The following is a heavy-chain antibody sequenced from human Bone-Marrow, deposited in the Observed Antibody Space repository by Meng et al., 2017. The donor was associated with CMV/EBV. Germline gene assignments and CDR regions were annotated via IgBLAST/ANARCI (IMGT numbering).Heavy chain of an antibody. D-gene: IGHD3-22*01. Sequence: GGSLRLSCAASGFTFSSYWMSWVRQAPGKGLEWVANIKQDGSEKYYVDSVKGRFTISRDNAKNSLYLQMNSLRAEDTAVYYCARVRYYDSSGYFDYWGQGTLVTVSS. CDR2: IKQDGSEK. J-gene: IGHJ4*02. CDR3: ARVRYYDSSGYFDY. V-gene: IGHV3-7*01. CDR1: GFTFSSYW.